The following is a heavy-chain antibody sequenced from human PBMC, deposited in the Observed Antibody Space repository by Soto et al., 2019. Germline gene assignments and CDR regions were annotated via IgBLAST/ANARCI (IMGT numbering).Heavy chain of an antibody. J-gene: IGHJ5*02. CDR3: ARDKVRRGGYDSHWFDP. V-gene: IGHV4-31*03. CDR1: GGSISSGGYY. Sequence: SETLSLTCTVSGGSISSGGYYWSWIRQHPGKGLEWIGYIYYSGSTYYNPSLKSRVTISVDTSKNQFSLKLSSVTAADTAVYYCARDKVRRGGYDSHWFDPWGQGTLVTVSS. CDR2: IYYSGST. D-gene: IGHD5-12*01.